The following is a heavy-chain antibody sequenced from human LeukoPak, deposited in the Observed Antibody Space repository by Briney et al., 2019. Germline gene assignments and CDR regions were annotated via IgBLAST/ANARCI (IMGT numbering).Heavy chain of an antibody. CDR3: ARSGRGTYYYFDL. Sequence: GASVKVSCRASGYTFTSYGISWVRQAPGQGLEWMGWISGYNGHTKYAQKFQGRVSMTADASTGTAYLELRSLRSDDTAVYYCARSGRGTYYYFDLWGQGTLVTVSS. D-gene: IGHD1-26*01. J-gene: IGHJ4*02. CDR2: ISGYNGHT. V-gene: IGHV1-18*01. CDR1: GYTFTSYG.